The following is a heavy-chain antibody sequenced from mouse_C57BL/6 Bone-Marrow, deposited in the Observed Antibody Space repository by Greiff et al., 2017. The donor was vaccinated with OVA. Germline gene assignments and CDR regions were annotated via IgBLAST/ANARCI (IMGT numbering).Heavy chain of an antibody. J-gene: IGHJ3*01. V-gene: IGHV1-63*01. CDR3: ARYDYDRSPFAY. CDR1: GYTFTNYW. D-gene: IGHD2-4*01. CDR2: IYPGGGYT. Sequence: QVQLQQSGAELVRPGTSVKMSCKASGYTFTNYWIGWAKQRPGQGLEWIGDIYPGGGYTNYNEKFKGKATLTADKSSSTAYMQFSSLTSEDSAIYYCARYDYDRSPFAYWGQGTLVTVSA.